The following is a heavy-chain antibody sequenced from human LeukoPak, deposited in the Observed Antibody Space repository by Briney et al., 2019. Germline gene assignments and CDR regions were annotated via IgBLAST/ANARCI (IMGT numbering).Heavy chain of an antibody. CDR2: IKSKTDGGTT. J-gene: IGHJ4*02. CDR3: TTDLFSSPEAFGY. Sequence: PGGSLRLSCAASGFTFSNAWMSWGRQAPGKGLEWGGRIKSKTDGGTTDYAAPVKGRFTISRDDSKNTLYMQMNSLNTEDTAVYYCTTDLFSSPEAFGYWGQGTLVTVSS. V-gene: IGHV3-15*01. CDR1: GFTFSNAW. D-gene: IGHD6-13*01.